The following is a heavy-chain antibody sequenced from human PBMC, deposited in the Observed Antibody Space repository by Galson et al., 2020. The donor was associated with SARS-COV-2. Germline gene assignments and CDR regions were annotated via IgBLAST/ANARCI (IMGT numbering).Heavy chain of an antibody. J-gene: IGHJ6*02. CDR2: IYHGDSDT. CDR3: ARGYGSGFGMDV. V-gene: IGHV5-51*01. CDR1: GNSFTSYW. Sequence: LGESLKTSCKGSGNSFTSYWLGLVRPMPGEGLGWVGIIYHGDSDTRYSPSFQGQVTISADKSISTAYLQWSSLKASDTAMYYCARGYGSGFGMDVWGQGTTVTVSS. D-gene: IGHD3-10*01.